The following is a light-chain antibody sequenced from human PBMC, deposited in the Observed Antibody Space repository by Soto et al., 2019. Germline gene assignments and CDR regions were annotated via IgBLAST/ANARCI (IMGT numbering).Light chain of an antibody. CDR2: GAS. CDR1: QSVGNN. Sequence: EVVMAQSPVTLSVSPGDGAALSCRASQSVGNNLAWYQQKPGQAPRLLVYGASTRATGVPARFSGSGSGTEFTLTISSLGSEDFAVYYCQQYGTSPYTFGQGTKLEIK. V-gene: IGKV3-15*01. CDR3: QQYGTSPYT. J-gene: IGKJ2*01.